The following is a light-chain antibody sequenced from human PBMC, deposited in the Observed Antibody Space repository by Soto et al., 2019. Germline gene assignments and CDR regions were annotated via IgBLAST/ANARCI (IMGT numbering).Light chain of an antibody. CDR3: CSYTNSAYV. J-gene: IGLJ1*01. V-gene: IGLV2-11*01. CDR1: SSDVGAYNY. CDR2: DVS. Sequence: QSALTQPRSVSGSPGQSVTISCTGTSSDVGAYNYVSWYQQHPAKAPNLMIYDVSKRPSGVPDRFSGSKFGNTASLTISGLQAEDEGDYYCCSYTNSAYVFGTGTKLTVL.